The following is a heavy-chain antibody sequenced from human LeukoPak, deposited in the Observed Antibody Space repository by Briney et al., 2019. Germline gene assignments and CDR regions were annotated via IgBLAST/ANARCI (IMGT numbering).Heavy chain of an antibody. D-gene: IGHD3-16*01. J-gene: IGHJ6*02. V-gene: IGHV3-23*01. CDR3: ATGGVYYYRGMDV. CDR2: ISGSGGNT. CDR1: GFTFSNYA. Sequence: GGSLRLSCAASGFTFSNYAMTWVRQAPGKGLEWVSAISGSGGNTYYADSVKGRFVISRDNSKNTLYLQMNRLRAEDTAVYYCATGGVYYYRGMDVWGQGTTVTVSS.